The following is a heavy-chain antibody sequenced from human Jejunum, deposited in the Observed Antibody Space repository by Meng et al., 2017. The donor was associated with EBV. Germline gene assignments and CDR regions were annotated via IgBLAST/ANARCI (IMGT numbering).Heavy chain of an antibody. CDR2: MSPDNGDT. Sequence: QVQLVQFGADVKKPGASVKVSCKASGYTFTTHHINWVRQATGQGLEYMGWMSPDNGDTGYAQNFQGRLTMTRDTSISTAYMELSSLTSDDTAVYYCARGDGYNLYWGQGTLVTVSS. D-gene: IGHD5-24*01. J-gene: IGHJ4*02. CDR1: GYTFTTHH. V-gene: IGHV1-8*01. CDR3: ARGDGYNLY.